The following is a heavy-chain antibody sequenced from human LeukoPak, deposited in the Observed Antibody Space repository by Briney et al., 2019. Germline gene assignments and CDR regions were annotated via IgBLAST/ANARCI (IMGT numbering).Heavy chain of an antibody. CDR3: AKDKRGGCYFDY. J-gene: IGHJ4*02. CDR2: ISGSGGST. Sequence: TGGSLRLSCAASGFTFSSYAMSWVRQAPGKELEWVSAISGSGGSTYYADSVKGRFTISRDNSKNTLYLQMNSLGAEDTAVYYCAKDKRGGCYFDYWGQGTLVTVSS. V-gene: IGHV3-23*01. CDR1: GFTFSSYA. D-gene: IGHD3-16*01.